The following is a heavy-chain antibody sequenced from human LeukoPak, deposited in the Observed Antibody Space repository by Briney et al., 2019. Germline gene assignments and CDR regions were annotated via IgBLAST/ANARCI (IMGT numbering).Heavy chain of an antibody. D-gene: IGHD2-15*01. CDR2: INSDGSTT. V-gene: IGHV3-74*01. Sequence: GGSLRLSCAASGFAFSSYWMHWVRQAPGKGLVWVSRINSDGSTTNYADSVKGRFTISRDNAENTLYLQMNSLRVEDTAVYYCTRRVSATRWFDPWGQGTLVTVSS. CDR1: GFAFSSYW. CDR3: TRRVSATRWFDP. J-gene: IGHJ5*02.